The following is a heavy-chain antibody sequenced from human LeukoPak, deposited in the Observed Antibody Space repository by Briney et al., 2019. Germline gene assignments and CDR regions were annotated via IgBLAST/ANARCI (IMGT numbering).Heavy chain of an antibody. CDR1: GYTFTGYY. CDR3: ASSAGIAVAGYFDY. J-gene: IGHJ4*02. D-gene: IGHD6-19*01. V-gene: IGHV1-2*02. Sequence: GASVKVSCKASGYTFTGYYMHLVRQAPGQGLEWMGWINPNSGGTNYAQKFQGRVTMTRDASISTAYMELSRLRSDDTAVYYCASSAGIAVAGYFDYWGQGTLVTVSS. CDR2: INPNSGGT.